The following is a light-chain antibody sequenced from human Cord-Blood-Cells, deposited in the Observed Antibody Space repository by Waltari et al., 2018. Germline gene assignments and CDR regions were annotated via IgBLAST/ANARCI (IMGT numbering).Light chain of an antibody. CDR1: QGISNY. V-gene: IGKV1-27*01. J-gene: IGKJ4*01. Sequence: DIQMTQSPSSLSASVGDRVNITCRASQGISNYLAWYQQKPGKVPKLLIYAASTLQSGVPSRFSGSGSGTDFTLTISSLQPEDVATYYCQKYNSAPHPVLTFGGGTKVEIK. CDR3: QKYNSAPHPVLT. CDR2: AAS.